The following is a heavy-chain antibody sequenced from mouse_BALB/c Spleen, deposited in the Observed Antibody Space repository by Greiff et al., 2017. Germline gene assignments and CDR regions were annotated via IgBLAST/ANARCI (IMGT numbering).Heavy chain of an antibody. CDR1: GFSLTGYG. CDR3: ARGDYRYDGTWFAY. Sequence: VQLVESGPGLVAPSQSLSITCTVSGFSLTGYGVNWVRQPPGKGLEWLGMIWGDGSTDYNSALKSRLSISKDNSKSQVFLKMNSLQTDDTARYYCARGDYRYDGTWFAYWGQGTLVTVSA. V-gene: IGHV2-6-7*01. D-gene: IGHD2-14*01. CDR2: IWGDGST. J-gene: IGHJ3*01.